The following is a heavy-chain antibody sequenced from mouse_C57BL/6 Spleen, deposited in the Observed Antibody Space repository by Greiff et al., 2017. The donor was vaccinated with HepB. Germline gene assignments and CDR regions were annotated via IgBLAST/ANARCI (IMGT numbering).Heavy chain of an antibody. CDR3: EAGGSGYGYFDY. J-gene: IGHJ2*01. D-gene: IGHD3-2*02. V-gene: IGHV3-6*01. Sequence: EVQVVESGPGLVKPSQSLSLTCSVTGYSITSGYYWNWIRQFPGNKLEWMGYISYDGSNNYNPSLKNRISITRDTSKNQFFLKLNSVTTEDTATYYCEAGGSGYGYFDYWGQGTTLTVSS. CDR1: GYSITSGYY. CDR2: ISYDGSN.